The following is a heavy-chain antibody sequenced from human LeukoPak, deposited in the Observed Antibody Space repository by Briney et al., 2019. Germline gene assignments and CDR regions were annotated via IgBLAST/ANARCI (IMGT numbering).Heavy chain of an antibody. CDR1: GFTFSSYA. CDR2: ISGSGGST. Sequence: GGSLRLSCAASGFTFSSYAMSWVRQAPGKGLEWVSAISGSGGSTYYADSVKGRFTISRDNSKNTLYLQMNSLRAEDTAVYCCAKSSSWYDAFDIWGQGTMVTVSS. V-gene: IGHV3-23*01. J-gene: IGHJ3*02. CDR3: AKSSSWYDAFDI. D-gene: IGHD6-13*01.